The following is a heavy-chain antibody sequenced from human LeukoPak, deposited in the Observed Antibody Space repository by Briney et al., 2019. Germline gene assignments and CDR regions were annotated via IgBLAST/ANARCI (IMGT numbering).Heavy chain of an antibody. J-gene: IGHJ6*03. D-gene: IGHD6-13*01. Sequence: PGGSLRLSCAASGFTFSSYGMHWVRQAPGKGLEWVAFIRYDGSNKYYADSVKGRFTISRDNSKNTLYLQMNSLRAEDTAVYYCAKKAIAAESLRYYYYMDVWGKGTTVTVSS. CDR3: AKKAIAAESLRYYYYMDV. V-gene: IGHV3-30*02. CDR2: IRYDGSNK. CDR1: GFTFSSYG.